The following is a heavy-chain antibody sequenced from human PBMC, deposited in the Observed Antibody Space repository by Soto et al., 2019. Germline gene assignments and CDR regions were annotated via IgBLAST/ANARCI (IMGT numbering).Heavy chain of an antibody. J-gene: IGHJ5*02. CDR1: GDSISSYC. V-gene: IGHV4-59*01. CDR3: ARGVATIGP. Sequence: PSETLSLTCTVSGDSISSYCWSWIRQPPGKGLEWIGYIYYSGSTNYNPSLKSRVTISVDTPKNQFSLKLTSVTAADTAVSYCARGVATIGPWGQGNLVTVSS. D-gene: IGHD5-12*01. CDR2: IYYSGST.